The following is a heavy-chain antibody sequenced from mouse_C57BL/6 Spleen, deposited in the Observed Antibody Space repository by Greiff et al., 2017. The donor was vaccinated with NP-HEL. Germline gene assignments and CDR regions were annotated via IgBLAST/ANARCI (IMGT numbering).Heavy chain of an antibody. D-gene: IGHD2-4*01. CDR1: GYAFSSSW. CDR3: ASSPSMIKDAMDY. CDR2: IYPGDGDT. V-gene: IGHV1-82*01. Sequence: QVQLKQSGPELVKPGASVKISCKASGYAFSSSWMNWVKQRPGKGLEWIGRIYPGDGDTNYNGKFKGRGTLTADNSSSTAYMQLSSLTSEDSAVYFCASSPSMIKDAMDYWGQGTSVTVSS. J-gene: IGHJ4*01.